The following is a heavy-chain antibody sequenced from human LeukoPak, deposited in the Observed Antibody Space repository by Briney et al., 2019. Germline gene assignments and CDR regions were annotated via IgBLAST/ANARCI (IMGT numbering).Heavy chain of an antibody. CDR2: IRHERTDQ. D-gene: IGHD1-1*01. CDR3: AKDGNWSSVS. J-gene: IGHJ5*02. Sequence: GGSLRLSCVGSGFTSSAHWVRQVPGKGLEWRTFIRHERTDQHYADPVRGRFTISRDNSKNTVYLQRNNLRPEDTALYYCAKDGNWSSVSWGQGTLVTVSS. V-gene: IGHV3-30*02. CDR1: GFTSS.